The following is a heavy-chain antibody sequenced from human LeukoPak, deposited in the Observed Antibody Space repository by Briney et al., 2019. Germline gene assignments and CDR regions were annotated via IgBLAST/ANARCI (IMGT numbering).Heavy chain of an antibody. J-gene: IGHJ6*04. V-gene: IGHV3-30*04. CDR1: GFTFSSYA. D-gene: IGHD3-10*01. CDR3: ARANYYGSGSYYYNGMDV. CDR2: ISYDGSNK. Sequence: GGSLRLSCAASGFTFSSYAMHWVRQAPDKGLEWVAVISYDGSNKYYADSVKGRFTISRDNSKNTLYLQMNSLRAEDTAVYYCARANYYGSGSYYYNGMDVWGKGTTVTVSS.